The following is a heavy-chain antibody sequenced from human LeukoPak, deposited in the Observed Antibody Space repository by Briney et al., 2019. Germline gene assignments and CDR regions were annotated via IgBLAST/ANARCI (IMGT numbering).Heavy chain of an antibody. V-gene: IGHV4-30-4*08. J-gene: IGHJ3*02. CDR2: IYYSGST. CDR3: ARVEYSSSWSAFDI. Sequence: SETLSLTCTVSGGSISSGDYYWSWIRQPPGKGLEWIGYIYYSGSTYHNPSLKSRVTISVDTSKNQFSLKLSSVSAADTAVYYCARVEYSSSWSAFDIWGQGTMLTVSS. CDR1: GGSISSGDYY. D-gene: IGHD6-13*01.